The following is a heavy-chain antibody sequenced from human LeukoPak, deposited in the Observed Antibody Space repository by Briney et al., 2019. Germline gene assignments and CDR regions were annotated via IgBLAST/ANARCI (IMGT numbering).Heavy chain of an antibody. CDR3: ARPKDTSMVPFDY. CDR2: IYPGDSDT. Sequence: GESLKISCKGSGYSFTSYWIGWVRQMPGKGLEWMGIIYPGDSDTRYSPSFQGQVTISADKSISTAYLQWSSLKASGSAIYYCARPKDTSMVPFDYWGQGTLVTVSS. J-gene: IGHJ4*02. CDR1: GYSFTSYW. V-gene: IGHV5-51*01. D-gene: IGHD5-18*01.